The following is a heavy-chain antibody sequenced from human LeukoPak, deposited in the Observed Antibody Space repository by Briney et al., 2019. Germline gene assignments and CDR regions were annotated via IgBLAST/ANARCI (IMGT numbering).Heavy chain of an antibody. CDR3: ARSVCSGGSCYKGGDWFDP. V-gene: IGHV4-59*01. CDR2: IYYSGST. J-gene: IGHJ5*02. D-gene: IGHD2-15*01. Sequence: SETLSLTCTVSGGSISSYYWSWIRQPPGKGLEWIGYIYYSGSTNYNPSLKRRVTISVDTSKNQFSLKLSSVTAADTAVYYCARSVCSGGSCYKGGDWFDPWGQGTLVTVSS. CDR1: GGSISSYY.